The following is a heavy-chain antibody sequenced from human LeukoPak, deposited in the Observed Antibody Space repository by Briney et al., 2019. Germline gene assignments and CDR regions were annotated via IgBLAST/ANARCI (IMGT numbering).Heavy chain of an antibody. D-gene: IGHD3-22*01. CDR1: GGSFSGDF. CDR3: ARRDSYSSGYYYFDY. Sequence: SETLSLTCAVYGGSFSGDFWSWIRQPPGKGLDWIGIINYRGNTYYNPSLKSRVTISVDTSKNQFSLKLSSVTAADTAVYYCARRDSYSSGYYYFDYWGQGTLVTVSS. V-gene: IGHV4-34*01. CDR2: INYRGNT. J-gene: IGHJ4*02.